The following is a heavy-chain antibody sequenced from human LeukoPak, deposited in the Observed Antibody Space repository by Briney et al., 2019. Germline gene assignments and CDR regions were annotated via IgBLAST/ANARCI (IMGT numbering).Heavy chain of an antibody. CDR3: ARAPHAYCGGDCYSYFDY. J-gene: IGHJ4*02. CDR2: IKQDGSDK. D-gene: IGHD2-21*02. Sequence: PGDSLRLSCAASGFTFTKYWMTWVRQAAGKGLEWVGNIKQDGSDKNYMDSVKGRFTISRDNTKNSVYLQMSSLRAEDTAVYYCARAPHAYCGGDCYSYFDYWGQGTLVTVSS. V-gene: IGHV3-7*01. CDR1: GFTFTKYW.